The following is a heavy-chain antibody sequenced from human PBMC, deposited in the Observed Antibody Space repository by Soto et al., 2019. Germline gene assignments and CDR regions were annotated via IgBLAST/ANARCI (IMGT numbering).Heavy chain of an antibody. J-gene: IGHJ3*02. CDR1: GFTFSSYS. CDR3: ARVTAVRYFDWLSDAFDI. V-gene: IGHV3-21*01. Sequence: EVQLVESGGGLVKPGGSLRLSCAASGFTFSSYSMNWVRQAPGKGLEWVSSISSSSSYIYYADSVKGRFTISRDNAKNSLYLQMNSLRAEDTAVYYCARVTAVRYFDWLSDAFDIWGQGTMVTVSS. D-gene: IGHD3-9*01. CDR2: ISSSSSYI.